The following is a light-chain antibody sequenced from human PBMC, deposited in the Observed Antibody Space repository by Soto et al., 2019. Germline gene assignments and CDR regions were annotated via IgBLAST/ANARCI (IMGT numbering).Light chain of an antibody. CDR2: DAS. CDR3: EQYGSTPLT. Sequence: EIVLTQSPGTLSLSPGERATLSCRASQNFANIYLAWYQQKPGQAPRFLIYDASSRATGIPDRFSGSGSGTDFTLTISRLEPEDFAVYYCEQYGSTPLTFGGGTKVEIK. CDR1: QNFANIY. J-gene: IGKJ4*01. V-gene: IGKV3-20*01.